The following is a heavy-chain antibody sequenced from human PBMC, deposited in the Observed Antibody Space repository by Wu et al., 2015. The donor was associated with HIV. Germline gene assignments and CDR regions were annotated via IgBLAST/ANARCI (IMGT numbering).Heavy chain of an antibody. CDR1: GYTFTDYY. J-gene: IGHJ4*02. Sequence: VQLLQSGAEVKKPGATVKISCKVSGYTFTDYYMHWVQQAPGKGLEWMGIVDPRDGETKYAEKFQGRVTITADTSTDTAYMEVTNLRSEDTAVYYCATVSKARWGQGTLVTVSS. CDR3: ATVSKAR. CDR2: VDPRDGET. V-gene: IGHV1-69-2*01.